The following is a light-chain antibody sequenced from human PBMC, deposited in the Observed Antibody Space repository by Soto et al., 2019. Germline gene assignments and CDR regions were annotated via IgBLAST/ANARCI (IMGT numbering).Light chain of an antibody. J-gene: IGLJ2*01. CDR1: SSNVGDYKF. V-gene: IGLV2-14*03. CDR2: DVS. CDR3: SSETSSSPVV. Sequence: QSALTQPASVSGFLGKSTTIPCPGPSSNVGDYKFVSGYQQHPGKAPKLMIYDVSSRAPGVSYRFSGSKSGNTASLTISGLQAEDEADYYCSSETSSSPVVFGGGTKLTVL.